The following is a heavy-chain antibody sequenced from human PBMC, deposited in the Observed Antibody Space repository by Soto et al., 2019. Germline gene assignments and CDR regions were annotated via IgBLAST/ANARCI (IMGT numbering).Heavy chain of an antibody. CDR2: INHSGST. Sequence: PSETLSLTCAVYGGSFSGYYWSWIRQPPGKGLEWIGEINHSGSTNYNPSLKSRVTISVDTSKNQFSLKLSSVTAADTAVYYCARGPDIVVVPADYGMDVWGQGTTVTVSS. CDR1: GGSFSGYY. D-gene: IGHD2-2*01. V-gene: IGHV4-34*01. CDR3: ARGPDIVVVPADYGMDV. J-gene: IGHJ6*02.